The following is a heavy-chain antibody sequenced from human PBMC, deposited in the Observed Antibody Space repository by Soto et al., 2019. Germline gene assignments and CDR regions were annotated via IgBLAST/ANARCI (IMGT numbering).Heavy chain of an antibody. J-gene: IGHJ3*02. CDR3: ARAAVATRFSAAFDI. CDR1: GFTFSSYS. Sequence: GGSLRLSCAASGFTFSSYSMNWVRQAPGKGLEWVSSISSSSSYIYYADSVKGRFTISRDNAKNSLYLQMNSLRAEDTAVYYCARAAVATRFSAAFDIWGQGTMVTVSS. CDR2: ISSSSSYI. V-gene: IGHV3-21*01. D-gene: IGHD5-12*01.